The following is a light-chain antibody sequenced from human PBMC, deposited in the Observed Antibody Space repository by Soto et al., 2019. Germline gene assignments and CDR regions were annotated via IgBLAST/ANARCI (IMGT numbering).Light chain of an antibody. V-gene: IGKV1-5*03. CDR1: QTVSRS. CDR2: TTS. Sequence: DIQITQSPSTLSLSLGDRVTITCRASQTVSRSLSQQQQNPGKAPKLLVDTTSAVRSGVRSRFRGSGSGTEFTLTILGLQPDDFESYYCQHSTSYSEAFGQGTKVDIK. J-gene: IGKJ1*01. CDR3: QHSTSYSEA.